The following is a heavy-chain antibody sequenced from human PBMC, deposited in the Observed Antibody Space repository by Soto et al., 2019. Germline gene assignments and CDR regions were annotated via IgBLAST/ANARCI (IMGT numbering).Heavy chain of an antibody. CDR1: GFTFSSYA. J-gene: IGHJ3*02. D-gene: IGHD3-22*01. V-gene: IGHV3-23*01. CDR3: AKDYYYDSSSYYYRSGAFDI. Sequence: GGSLRLSCAASGFTFSSYAMSWVRQAPGKGLEWVSAISGSGGSTYYADSVKGQFTISRDNSKNTLYLQMNSLRAEDTAVYYCAKDYYYDSSSYYYRSGAFDIWGQGPMVTVS. CDR2: ISGSGGST.